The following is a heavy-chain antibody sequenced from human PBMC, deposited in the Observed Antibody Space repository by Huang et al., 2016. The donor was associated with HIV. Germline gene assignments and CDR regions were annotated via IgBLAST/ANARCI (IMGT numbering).Heavy chain of an antibody. CDR2: INKSGST. D-gene: IGHD2-2*01. J-gene: IGHJ6*03. CDR3: ARGRGCSSTSCYVMYYYYYFHMDV. Sequence: QVQLQQWGAGLLKPSETLSLTCAVYGGSFSGYYWSWIRQPPGKGVEGIGEINKSGSTNYNPSLKSRVTISVDTSKNQFSLKLNSVTAADTAVYYCARGRGCSSTSCYVMYYYYYFHMDVWGKGTTVTVSS. V-gene: IGHV4-34*01. CDR1: GGSFSGYY.